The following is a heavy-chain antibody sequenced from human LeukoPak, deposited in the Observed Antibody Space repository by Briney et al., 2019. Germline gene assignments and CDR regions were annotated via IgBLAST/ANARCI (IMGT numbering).Heavy chain of an antibody. CDR1: GFTFDDYA. CDR2: ISWDGGST. V-gene: IGHV3-43D*03. J-gene: IGHJ6*03. Sequence: PGGSLRLSFAASGFTFDDYAMHWVRQAPGKGLEWVSLISWDGGSTYYADSVKGRFTISRDNSKNSLYLQMNSLRAEDTALYYCAKDEYSSYMDVWGKGTTVTVSS. CDR3: AKDEYSSYMDV. D-gene: IGHD3-22*01.